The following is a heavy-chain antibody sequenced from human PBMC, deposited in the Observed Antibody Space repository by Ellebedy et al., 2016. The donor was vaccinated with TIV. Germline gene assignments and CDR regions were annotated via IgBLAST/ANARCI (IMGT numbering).Heavy chain of an antibody. V-gene: IGHV1-69*13. D-gene: IGHD3-22*01. CDR1: GYTFTSYG. CDR3: ARDFGVVVITTGLGWFDP. Sequence: SVQVSCXASGYTFTSYGISWVRQAHGQGLEWMGGIIPIFGTANYAQKFQGRVTITADESTSTAYMELSSLRSEDTAVYYCARDFGVVVITTGLGWFDPWGQGTLVTVSS. J-gene: IGHJ5*02. CDR2: IIPIFGTA.